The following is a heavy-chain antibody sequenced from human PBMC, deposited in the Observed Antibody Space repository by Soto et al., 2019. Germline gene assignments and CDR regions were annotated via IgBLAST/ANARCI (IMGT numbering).Heavy chain of an antibody. J-gene: IGHJ4*02. CDR1: GFTFSSYW. V-gene: IGHV3-74*01. Sequence: GGSLRLSCEASGFTFSSYWMHWVRQSPGKGLVWVSHINNDGSSTTYADSVKGRFTISRDNAENTLYLQMNSLRTEDTAVYYCASVPTYCSGGNCYSEGPDYWGQGT. CDR2: INNDGSST. D-gene: IGHD2-15*01. CDR3: ASVPTYCSGGNCYSEGPDY.